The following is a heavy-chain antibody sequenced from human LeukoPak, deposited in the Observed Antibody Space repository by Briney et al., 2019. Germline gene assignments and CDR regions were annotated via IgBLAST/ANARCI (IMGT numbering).Heavy chain of an antibody. CDR1: GCTFDDYA. CDR3: AKDQGPYYGSGSYYNY. Sequence: GGSLRLSCAASGCTFDDYAMHWVRQAPGKGVEWVSGSSWNSGSIGYADPVKGRFTISRDNAKNSLYLQMNSLRAEDTALYYCAKDQGPYYGSGSYYNYWGQGTLVTVSS. CDR2: SSWNSGSI. D-gene: IGHD3-10*01. V-gene: IGHV3-9*01. J-gene: IGHJ4*02.